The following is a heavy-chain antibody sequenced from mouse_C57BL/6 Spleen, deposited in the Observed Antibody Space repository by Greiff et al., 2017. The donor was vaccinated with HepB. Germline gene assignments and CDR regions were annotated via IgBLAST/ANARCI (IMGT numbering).Heavy chain of an antibody. CDR2: ISYDGSN. Sequence: VQLKESGPGLVNPSQSLSLTCSVTGYSITSGYYWNLIRQFPGNKLEWMGYISYDGSNNYNPSLNNRISITRDTSKNQFFLKLNSVTTEDTAAYYCARGLYYYGVDYWGQGTTLTVSS. CDR1: GYSITSGYY. D-gene: IGHD1-1*01. CDR3: ARGLYYYGVDY. V-gene: IGHV3-6*01. J-gene: IGHJ2*01.